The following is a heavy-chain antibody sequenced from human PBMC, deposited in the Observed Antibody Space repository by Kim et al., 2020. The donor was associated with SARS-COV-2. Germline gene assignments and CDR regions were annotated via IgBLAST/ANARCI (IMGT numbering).Heavy chain of an antibody. J-gene: IGHJ4*02. CDR1: GFTFGDYA. V-gene: IGHV3-49*03. Sequence: GGSLRLSCTASGFTFGDYAMSWFRQAPGKGLEWVGFIRSKAYGGTTEYAASVKGRFTISRDDSKSIAYLQMNSLKTEDTAVYYCTRADSRSYYDSSGYPGYWGQGTLVTVSS. CDR3: TRADSRSYYDSSGYPGY. CDR2: IRSKAYGGTT. D-gene: IGHD3-22*01.